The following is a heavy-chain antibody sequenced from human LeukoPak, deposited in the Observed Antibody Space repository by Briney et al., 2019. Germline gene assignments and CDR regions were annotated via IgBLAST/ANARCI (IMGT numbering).Heavy chain of an antibody. V-gene: IGHV5-51*01. J-gene: IGHJ6*03. D-gene: IGHD6-19*01. Sequence: GESLKISCKGSGYNFTNYWIGWVRQMPGKGLEWMGIIYPGDSDTKYSPSFQGQVTISADKYISTAYLPWSNLLASDTAMYFCARLRGIAVAGMYYYYYMYVWGKGTTVTV. CDR2: IYPGDSDT. CDR1: GYNFTNYW. CDR3: ARLRGIAVAGMYYYYYMYV.